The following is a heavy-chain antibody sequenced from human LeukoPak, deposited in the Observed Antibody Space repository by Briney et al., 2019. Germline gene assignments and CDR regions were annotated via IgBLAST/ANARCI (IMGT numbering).Heavy chain of an antibody. J-gene: IGHJ4*02. CDR3: ARDTSRGGYNFVDY. CDR1: GFTFSSYS. Sequence: VKPGGSLRLSCAASGFTFSSYSMNWVRQAPGKGLEWVSSISSSSSYIYYADSVKGRFTISRDNAKNSLYLQMNSLRAEDTAAYYCARDTSRGGYNFVDYWGQGTLVTVSS. V-gene: IGHV3-21*01. D-gene: IGHD5-24*01. CDR2: ISSSSSYI.